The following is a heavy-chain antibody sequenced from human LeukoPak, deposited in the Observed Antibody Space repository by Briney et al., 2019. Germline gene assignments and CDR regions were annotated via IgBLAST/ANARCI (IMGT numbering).Heavy chain of an antibody. CDR2: ISYSGTT. V-gene: IGHV4-59*01. J-gene: IGHJ5*02. CDR3: ARAQGRDSVTNSFDP. D-gene: IGHD4-17*01. Sequence: SETLSLTCTVSGGSINNYYWGWIRQPPGGGLEWIGHISYSGTTNYNPSLKSRVTISLDTSKKQFSLNLNSVTAADTAVYFCARAQGRDSVTNSFDPWGQGTLVTVSS. CDR1: GGSINNYY.